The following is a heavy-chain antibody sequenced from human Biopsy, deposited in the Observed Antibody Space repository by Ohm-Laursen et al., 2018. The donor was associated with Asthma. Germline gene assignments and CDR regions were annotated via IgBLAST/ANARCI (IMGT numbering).Heavy chain of an antibody. Sequence: SSLRLSCAASGFSFSNFAIHWARQAPGKGLEWVGVISKDASTQDYADSVKGRFTMARDNSKNTLDLQMNSLREEDTAVYYCVRDGTDDAFDIWGQGTVVSVSS. CDR2: ISKDASTQ. J-gene: IGHJ3*02. CDR3: VRDGTDDAFDI. CDR1: GFSFSNFA. V-gene: IGHV3-30*01. D-gene: IGHD1-1*01.